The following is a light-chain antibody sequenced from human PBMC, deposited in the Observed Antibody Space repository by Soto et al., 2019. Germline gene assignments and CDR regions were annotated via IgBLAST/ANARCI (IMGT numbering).Light chain of an antibody. CDR1: QSISSY. V-gene: IGKV3-11*01. J-gene: IGKJ1*01. Sequence: EIVLTQSPATLSLSPGERATLSCRASQSISSYLAWYQQKPGQAPRLLIYEASYRATGIPVRFSGSGSGTDFTLTISSLEPGDVAVYYCQQRSKWRTFGQGTKVDIK. CDR3: QQRSKWRT. CDR2: EAS.